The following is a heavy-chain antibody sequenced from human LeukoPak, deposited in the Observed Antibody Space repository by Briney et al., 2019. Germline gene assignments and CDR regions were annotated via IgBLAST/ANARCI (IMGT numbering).Heavy chain of an antibody. CDR2: INPNSGGT. D-gene: IGHD2-15*01. CDR1: GYTFTGYY. CDR3: ARARGIVVVVAAPPGGRFDP. J-gene: IGHJ5*02. Sequence: GASVKVSCKASGYTFTGYYMHWVRQAPGQGLEWMGWINPNSGGTNYAQKFQGRVTMTRDTSISTAYMEPSRLRSDDTAVYYCARARGIVVVVAAPPGGRFDPWGQGTLVTVSS. V-gene: IGHV1-2*02.